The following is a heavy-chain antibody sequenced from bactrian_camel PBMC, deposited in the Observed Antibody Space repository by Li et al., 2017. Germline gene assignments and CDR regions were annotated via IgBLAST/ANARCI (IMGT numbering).Heavy chain of an antibody. CDR1: GDIFTRYTRFC. Sequence: HVQLVESGGGSVQAGGSLRLSCAASGDIFTRYTRFCMGWFRQAPGKEREGVAVIYTGGGSPYYADSVKGRFTISRDNALNTLYLQMNSLKPEDTAMYYCATDPPWCGGWGEGYWGQGTQVTVSS. J-gene: IGHJ6*01. CDR2: IYTGGGSP. CDR3: ATDPPWCGGWGEGY. D-gene: IGHD5*01. V-gene: IGHV3S1*01.